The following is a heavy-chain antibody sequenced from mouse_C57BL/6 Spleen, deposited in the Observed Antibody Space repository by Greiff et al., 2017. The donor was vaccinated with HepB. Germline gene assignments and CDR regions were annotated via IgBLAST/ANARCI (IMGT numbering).Heavy chain of an antibody. D-gene: IGHD2-12*01. J-gene: IGHJ2*01. V-gene: IGHV1-52*01. CDR2: IDPSDSET. CDR3: ARGARRGGLFDY. CDR1: GYTFTSYW. Sequence: VQLQQPGAELVRPGSSVKLSCKASGYTFTSYWMHWVKQRPIQGLEWIGNIDPSDSETHYNQKFKDKATLTVDKSSSTAYMQLSSLTSEDSAVYYCARGARRGGLFDYWGQGTTLTVSS.